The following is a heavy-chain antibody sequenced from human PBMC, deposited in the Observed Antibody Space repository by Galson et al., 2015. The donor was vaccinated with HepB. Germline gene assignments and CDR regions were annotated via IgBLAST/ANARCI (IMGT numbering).Heavy chain of an antibody. J-gene: IGHJ3*01. CDR3: ARHRTVQGVIITSGGGFDV. D-gene: IGHD3-10*01. V-gene: IGHV5-51*01. CDR2: IFPGDSDT. CDR1: GYNFNNYW. Sequence: QSGAEVKKPWESLRISCKGFGYNFNNYWLGWVRQMPGKGLEWMGIIFPGDSDTRYSPSFRGQVTISADKSIRTTYLQWSSLGASDSAMYYCARHRTVQGVIITSGGGFDVWGQGTMVTVSS.